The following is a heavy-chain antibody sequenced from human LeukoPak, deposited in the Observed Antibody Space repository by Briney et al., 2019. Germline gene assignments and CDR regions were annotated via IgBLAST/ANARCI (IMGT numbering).Heavy chain of an antibody. CDR3: ARDHDQRNYYYGMDI. J-gene: IGHJ6*02. CDR1: GGSVSSGGYY. D-gene: IGHD3-16*01. V-gene: IGHV4-31*03. Sequence: PSETLSLTCTVSGGSVSSGGYYWTWIRQHPGKGLEWIGYISYSGSTHYSPSLKSRVTISVDTSKNQFSLKLSSVTAADTAVYYCARDHDQRNYYYGMDIWGQGTTVTVSS. CDR2: ISYSGST.